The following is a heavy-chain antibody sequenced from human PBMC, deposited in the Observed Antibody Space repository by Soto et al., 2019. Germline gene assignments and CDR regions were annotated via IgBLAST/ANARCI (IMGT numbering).Heavy chain of an antibody. CDR3: AHRYGGNYYRWYFGS. Sequence: SGPTLVNPTQTLTVSCTFSGFSLSTSGAGVGWIRHSPGKAPEWLALISWKDEKRYNPGLKSRLTITKDTSKNQVVLTMTDLDPVDTATYFCAHRYGGNYYRWYFGSWGQGTLVTVSS. V-gene: IGHV2-5*01. J-gene: IGHJ4*02. CDR1: GFSLSTSGAG. D-gene: IGHD1-26*01. CDR2: ISWKDEK.